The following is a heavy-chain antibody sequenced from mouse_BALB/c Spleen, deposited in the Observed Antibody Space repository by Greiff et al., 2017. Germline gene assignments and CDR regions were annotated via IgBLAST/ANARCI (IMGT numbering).Heavy chain of an antibody. V-gene: IGHV5-9*03. CDR3: ARGGYYHGFAY. D-gene: IGHD2-12*01. J-gene: IGHJ3*01. CDR2: ISSGGGNT. Sequence: DVKLVESGGGLVKPGGSLKLSCAASGFTFSSYTMSWVRQTPEKRLEWVATISSGGGNTYYPDSVKGRFTISRDNAKNNLYLQMSSLRSEDTALYYCARGGYYHGFAYWGQGTLVTVSA. CDR1: GFTFSSYT.